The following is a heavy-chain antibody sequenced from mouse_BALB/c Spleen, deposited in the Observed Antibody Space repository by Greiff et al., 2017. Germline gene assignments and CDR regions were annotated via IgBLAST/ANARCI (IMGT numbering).Heavy chain of an antibody. Sequence: EVHLVESGGGLVQPGGSRKLSCAASGFTFSSFGMHWVRQAPEKGLEWVAYISSGSSTIYYADTVKGRFTISRDNPKNTLFLQMTSLRSEDTAMYYCAREGGDGYGYFDYWGQGTTLTVSS. CDR3: AREGGDGYGYFDY. CDR1: GFTFSSFG. D-gene: IGHD2-3*01. J-gene: IGHJ2*01. V-gene: IGHV5-17*02. CDR2: ISSGSSTI.